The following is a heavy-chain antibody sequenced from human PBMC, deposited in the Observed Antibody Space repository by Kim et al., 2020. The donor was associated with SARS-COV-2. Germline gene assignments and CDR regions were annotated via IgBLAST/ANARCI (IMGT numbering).Heavy chain of an antibody. CDR3: ARDSCSSTSCYRNYYGMDV. CDR1: GGTFGSYA. CDR2: IIPIFGTA. J-gene: IGHJ6*02. Sequence: SVKVSCKASGGTFGSYAISWVRQAPGQGLEWMGGIIPIFGTANYAQKFQGRVTITADESTSTAYMELSSLRSEDTAVYYCARDSCSSTSCYRNYYGMDVWGQGTTVTVSS. D-gene: IGHD2-2*01. V-gene: IGHV1-69*13.